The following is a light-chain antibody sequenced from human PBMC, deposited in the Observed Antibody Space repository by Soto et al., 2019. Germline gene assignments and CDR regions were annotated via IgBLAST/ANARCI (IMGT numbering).Light chain of an antibody. V-gene: IGKV3-11*01. CDR1: QSVSAY. CDR2: DVS. J-gene: IGKJ4*01. Sequence: EVVLTQSPASLSLSPGERATLSCRASQSVSAYLAWYQQKAGQAPRLLIYDVSNRAPGIPARFTGSGSGTDFTLTISSLEPEDSAVCYCQQRVHWLTFGGGTKVEIK. CDR3: QQRVHWLT.